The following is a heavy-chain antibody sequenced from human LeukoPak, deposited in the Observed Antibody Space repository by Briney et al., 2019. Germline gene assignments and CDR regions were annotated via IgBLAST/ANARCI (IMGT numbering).Heavy chain of an antibody. CDR1: GFTFSSHT. Sequence: TGGSLRLSCAASGFTFSSHTMSWVRQAPGKGLEWVSTISGSGGSAYYADSVKGRFTISRDNFKNTLYLQMNSLRAEDTAVYYCAKGSYYYGSGSFDFDYWGQGTLVTVSS. D-gene: IGHD3-10*01. CDR2: ISGSGGSA. CDR3: AKGSYYYGSGSFDFDY. V-gene: IGHV3-23*01. J-gene: IGHJ4*02.